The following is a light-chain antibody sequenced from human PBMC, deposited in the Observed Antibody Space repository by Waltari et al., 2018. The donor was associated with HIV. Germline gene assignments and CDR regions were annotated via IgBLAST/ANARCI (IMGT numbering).Light chain of an antibody. Sequence: EIVLTQSPVTLSLSPGDRATLSCRASQSVSDYLAWYQQKPGQAPSLLIYDASHRATGSPARFSGGGSGTDFTLTISNVEPEDFAVYYCQQRGNWPPITFGQGTRLEIK. V-gene: IGKV3-11*01. CDR2: DAS. J-gene: IGKJ5*01. CDR3: QQRGNWPPIT. CDR1: QSVSDY.